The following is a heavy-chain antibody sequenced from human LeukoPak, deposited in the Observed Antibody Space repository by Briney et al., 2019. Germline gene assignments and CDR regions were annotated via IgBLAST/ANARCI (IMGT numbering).Heavy chain of an antibody. CDR3: ARRAAAGTALVDY. D-gene: IGHD6-13*01. Sequence: ASVKVSCKASGYTFTNYAMNWVRQAPGQGLEWMGGIIPIFGTANYAQKFQGRVTITADKSTSTAYMELSSLRSEDTAVYYCARRAAAGTALVDYWGQGTLVTVSS. J-gene: IGHJ4*02. V-gene: IGHV1-69*06. CDR1: GYTFTNYA. CDR2: IIPIFGTA.